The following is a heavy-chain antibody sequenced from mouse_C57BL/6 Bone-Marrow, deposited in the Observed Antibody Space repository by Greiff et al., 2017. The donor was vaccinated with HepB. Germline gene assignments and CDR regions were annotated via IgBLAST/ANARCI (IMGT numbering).Heavy chain of an antibody. CDR3: SRMDY. Sequence: QVQLQQSGAELVRPGTSVKVSCKASGYAFTNYLIEWVKQRPGQGLEWIGVVNPGSGGTNYNEKFKGKATLTADKSSSSAYMQLSSLTSEDSAVSFCSRMDYWGQGTSVTVSS. V-gene: IGHV1-54*01. CDR2: VNPGSGGT. CDR1: GYAFTNYL. J-gene: IGHJ4*01.